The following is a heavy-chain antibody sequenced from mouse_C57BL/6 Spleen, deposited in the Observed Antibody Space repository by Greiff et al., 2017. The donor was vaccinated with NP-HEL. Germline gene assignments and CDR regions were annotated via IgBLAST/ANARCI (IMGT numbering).Heavy chain of an antibody. CDR1: GYTFTSYW. Sequence: VQLQQPGAELVMPGASVKLSCKASGYTFTSYWMHWVKQRPGQGLEWIGEIDPSDSYTNYNQKFKGKSTLTVDKSSSTAYMQLSSLTSEDSAVYYCARRLTGTNYAMDYWGQGTSVTVSS. V-gene: IGHV1-69*01. J-gene: IGHJ4*01. D-gene: IGHD4-1*01. CDR3: ARRLTGTNYAMDY. CDR2: IDPSDSYT.